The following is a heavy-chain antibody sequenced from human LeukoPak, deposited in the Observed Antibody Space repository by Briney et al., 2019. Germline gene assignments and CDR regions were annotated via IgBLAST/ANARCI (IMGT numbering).Heavy chain of an antibody. D-gene: IGHD3-10*01. Sequence: PGGSLRLSCAASGFTFSSYEMNWVRQAPGKGLEWVSYISSSGSTIYYADSVKGRFSISRDNAKNSLYLQMNSLRAEDTAIYYCARDRTGDISRGLFDYWGQGTLVTVSS. J-gene: IGHJ4*02. CDR3: ARDRTGDISRGLFDY. CDR1: GFTFSSYE. CDR2: ISSSGSTI. V-gene: IGHV3-48*03.